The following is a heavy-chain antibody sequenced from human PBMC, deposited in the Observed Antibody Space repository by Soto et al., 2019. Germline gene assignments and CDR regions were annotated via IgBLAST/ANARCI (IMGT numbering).Heavy chain of an antibody. CDR3: VRSFLSSELKTFDY. J-gene: IGHJ4*02. Sequence: PGGSLRLSCAASGFTFSSYAMSWVRQAPGKGLECVGRIRNKANSYSTEYAASVKGRFTISRDDSKSSLYLQMDSLKTEDTAVYYCVRSFLSSELKTFDYWGQGTLVTVSS. D-gene: IGHD6-19*01. CDR2: IRNKANSYST. CDR1: GFTFSSYA. V-gene: IGHV3-72*01.